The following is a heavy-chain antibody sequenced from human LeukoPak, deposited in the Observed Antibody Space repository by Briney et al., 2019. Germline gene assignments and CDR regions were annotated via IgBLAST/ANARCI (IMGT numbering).Heavy chain of an antibody. J-gene: IGHJ5*02. CDR1: GGSFSGYY. Sequence: SETLSLTCAVYGGSFSGYYWGWIRQPPGKGLEWIGEINHSGSTNYNPSLKSRVTISVDTSKNQFSLKLSSVTAADTAVYYCASLHNLGDGYNPKIPWGQGTLVTVSS. V-gene: IGHV4-34*01. D-gene: IGHD5-24*01. CDR3: ASLHNLGDGYNPKIP. CDR2: INHSGST.